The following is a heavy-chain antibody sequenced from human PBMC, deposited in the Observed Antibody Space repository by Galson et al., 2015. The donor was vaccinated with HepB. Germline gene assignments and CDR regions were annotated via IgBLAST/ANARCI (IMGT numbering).Heavy chain of an antibody. D-gene: IGHD3-3*01. CDR3: AHRHIETIFGVVLNGDAFDF. CDR2: IYWDDDK. Sequence: ALVKPTQTLTLTCTFSGFSLSTSGVGVNWIRQPPGKAPEWLALIYWDDDKRYNPSLKGRGTISKDTSKNEVVLKMTDLDPLDTATYYCAHRHIETIFGVVLNGDAFDFWGRGTLVTVSS. J-gene: IGHJ3*01. CDR1: GFSLSTSGVG. V-gene: IGHV2-5*02.